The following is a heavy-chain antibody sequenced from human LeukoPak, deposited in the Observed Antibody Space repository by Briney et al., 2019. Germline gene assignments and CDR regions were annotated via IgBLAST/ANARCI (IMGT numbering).Heavy chain of an antibody. V-gene: IGHV1-18*01. D-gene: IGHD3-22*01. CDR3: ARDCYDSSAIPDAFDI. J-gene: IGHJ3*02. Sequence: GASVKVSCKASGYTFTSYGISWVRQAPGQGLEWMGWISAYDGNTNYAQKLQGRVTMTTDTSTSTAYMELRSLRSDDTAVYYCARDCYDSSAIPDAFDIWGQGTMVTVSS. CDR2: ISAYDGNT. CDR1: GYTFTSYG.